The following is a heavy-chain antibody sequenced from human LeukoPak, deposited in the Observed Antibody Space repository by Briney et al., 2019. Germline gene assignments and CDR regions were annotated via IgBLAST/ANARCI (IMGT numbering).Heavy chain of an antibody. Sequence: GESLQISFKGSGYSFTSYWIGWVRQMPGKGLEWMGIIYPGDSDTRYSPSFQGQVTISADKSISTAYLQWSSLKASDTAMYYCANTYSSSPLYFDYWGQGTLVTASS. D-gene: IGHD6-13*01. J-gene: IGHJ4*02. CDR3: ANTYSSSPLYFDY. CDR1: GYSFTSYW. CDR2: IYPGDSDT. V-gene: IGHV5-51*01.